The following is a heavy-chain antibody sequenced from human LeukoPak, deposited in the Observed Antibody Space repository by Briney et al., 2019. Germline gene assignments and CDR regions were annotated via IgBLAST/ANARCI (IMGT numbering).Heavy chain of an antibody. Sequence: GGSLRLSCAASGFTFSDYWMHWVRQVPGKGLVWVSRINSGGSRTTYADSVKGRFTISRDNAKNSLFLQMNSLRVEDTAVYYCARLGGSYYTYWGQGTLVTVSS. J-gene: IGHJ4*02. CDR3: ARLGGSYYTY. CDR1: GFTFSDYW. V-gene: IGHV3-74*01. D-gene: IGHD1-26*01. CDR2: INSGGSRT.